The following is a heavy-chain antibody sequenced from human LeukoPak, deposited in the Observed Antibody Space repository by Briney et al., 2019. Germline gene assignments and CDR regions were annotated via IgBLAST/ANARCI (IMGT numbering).Heavy chain of an antibody. J-gene: IGHJ4*02. CDR2: INYSGST. CDR1: GGSISSYY. CDR3: ARRVAAADSFDY. Sequence: PSETLSLTCTVSGGSISSYYWSWIRQPPGKGLEWIAYINYSGSTNYNPSLKSRVTISVDTSKNQFSLKLSSVTAADTAVFYCARRVAAADSFDYWGQGTLVTVSS. V-gene: IGHV4-59*08. D-gene: IGHD6-13*01.